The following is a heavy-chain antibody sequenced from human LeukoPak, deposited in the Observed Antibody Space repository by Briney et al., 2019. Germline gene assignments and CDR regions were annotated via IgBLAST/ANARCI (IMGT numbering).Heavy chain of an antibody. CDR3: ARVGIAVAGTYYFDY. J-gene: IGHJ4*02. Sequence: ASVKVSCKASGYTFTSYDINRVRQAAGQGLEWMGWMNPNSGNTGYAQKFQGRVTMTRNTSISTAYMELSSLRSEDTAVYYCARVGIAVAGTYYFDYWGQGTLVTVSS. CDR2: MNPNSGNT. D-gene: IGHD6-19*01. CDR1: GYTFTSYD. V-gene: IGHV1-8*01.